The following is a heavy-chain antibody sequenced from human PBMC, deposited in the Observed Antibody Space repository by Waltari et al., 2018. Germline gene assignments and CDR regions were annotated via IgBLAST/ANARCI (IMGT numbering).Heavy chain of an antibody. CDR1: GYTFTGSY. Sequence: QVQLVQSGAEVKKPGASVKVSCKASGYTFTGSYMHWGRQAPGQGLEWRGWIKATSGGTNYAQKVQGRVTMTRDTSSSTAYMELSRLRSDDTAVYYCASEWRVGSFGYWGQGTLVTVSS. V-gene: IGHV1-2*02. CDR3: ASEWRVGSFGY. D-gene: IGHD6-19*01. CDR2: IKATSGGT. J-gene: IGHJ4*02.